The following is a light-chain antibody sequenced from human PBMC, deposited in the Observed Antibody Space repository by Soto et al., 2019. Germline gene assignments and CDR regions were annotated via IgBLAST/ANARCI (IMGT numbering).Light chain of an antibody. J-gene: IGLJ1*01. V-gene: IGLV7-46*01. CDR1: TGAVTSGHY. Sequence: QDVVTQEASLTVSPGGTVTLTCGSSTGAVTSGHYPYWFQQKPGQAPRTLIYDTSNKHSWTPGRFSGSLLGGKAALTLSGAQPEDEAEYYCLLSYSGARLYVFGTGTKVTVL. CDR3: LLSYSGARLYV. CDR2: DTS.